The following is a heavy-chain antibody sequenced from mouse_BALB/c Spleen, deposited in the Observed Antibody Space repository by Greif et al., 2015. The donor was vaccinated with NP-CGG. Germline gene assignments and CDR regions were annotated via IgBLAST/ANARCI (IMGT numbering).Heavy chain of an antibody. V-gene: IGHV1-5*01. CDR1: GYTFTSYW. J-gene: IGHJ3*01. CDR2: IYPGNSDT. Sequence: EVMLVESGTVLARPGASVKMSCKASGYTFTSYWMHWVKQRPGQGLEWIGAIYPGNSDTSYNQKFKGKAILTAVTSTSTAYMELSSLTNEDSAVYYCTRSEGYYVPAWFAYWGQGTLVTVSA. CDR3: TRSEGYYVPAWFAY. D-gene: IGHD2-3*01.